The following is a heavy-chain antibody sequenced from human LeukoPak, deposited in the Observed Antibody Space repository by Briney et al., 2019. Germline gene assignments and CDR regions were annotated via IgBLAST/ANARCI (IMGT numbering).Heavy chain of an antibody. D-gene: IGHD1-26*01. CDR3: ARDSVRGSYPYYFDY. J-gene: IGHJ4*02. CDR1: GFTFSDYY. CDR2: ISSSGSTI. V-gene: IGHV3-11*04. Sequence: PGGSPRLSCAASGFTFSDYYMSWIRQAPGKGLEWVSYISSSGSTIYYADSVKGRFTISRDNAKNSLYLQMNSLRAEDTAVYYCARDSVRGSYPYYFDYWGQGTLVTVSS.